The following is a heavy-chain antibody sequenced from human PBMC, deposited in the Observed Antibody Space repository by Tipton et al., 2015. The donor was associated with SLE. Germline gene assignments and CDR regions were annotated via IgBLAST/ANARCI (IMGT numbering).Heavy chain of an antibody. CDR2: ISGSGGST. CDR3: ARGRYSSSWYEDY. V-gene: IGHV3-23*01. Sequence: SLRLSCAASGFTFSSYAMSWVRQAPGKGLEWVSAISGSGGSTYYADSVKGRFTISRDNSKNTLYLQMNSLRAEDTAVYYCARGRYSSSWYEDYWGQGTLVTVSS. D-gene: IGHD6-13*01. J-gene: IGHJ4*02. CDR1: GFTFSSYA.